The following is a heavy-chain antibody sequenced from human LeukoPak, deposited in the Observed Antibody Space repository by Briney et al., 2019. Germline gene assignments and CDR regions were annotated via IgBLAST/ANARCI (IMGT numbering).Heavy chain of an antibody. D-gene: IGHD2-2*01. CDR2: ISGYTGNT. CDR1: GYTFTSYG. J-gene: IGHJ5*02. V-gene: IGHV1-18*01. CDR3: ARDGTYIVIIPAATWFDP. Sequence: ASVKVSCKASGYTFTSYGISWVRQATGQGLEWMGWISGYTGNTNYAQNFQGRVTMTTDTSTSTAYMELRSLRSDDTAVYYCARDGTYIVIIPAATWFDPWGQGTLVTVSS.